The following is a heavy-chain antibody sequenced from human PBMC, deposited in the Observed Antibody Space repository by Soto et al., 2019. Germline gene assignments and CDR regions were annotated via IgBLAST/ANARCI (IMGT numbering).Heavy chain of an antibody. D-gene: IGHD6-6*01. CDR2: ISAYNGNT. CDR1: GYTFTSYG. CDR3: ARGARASIAAPGWYYFDY. J-gene: IGHJ4*02. V-gene: IGHV1-18*04. Sequence: ASVKVSCKASGYTFTSYGISWVRQAPGQGLEWMGWISAYNGNTNYAQKLQGRVTMTTDTSTSTAYMELRSLRSDDTAVYYCARGARASIAAPGWYYFDYWGQGTLVTVSS.